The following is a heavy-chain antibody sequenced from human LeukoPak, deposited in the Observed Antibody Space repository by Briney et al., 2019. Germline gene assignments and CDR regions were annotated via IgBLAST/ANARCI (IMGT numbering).Heavy chain of an antibody. CDR2: INPDGSRT. D-gene: IGHD3-9*01. J-gene: IGHJ4*02. Sequence: GGSLRLSCAASGFTLSSYWTHWVRQAPGEGLVWVSRINPDGSRTDYADSVKGRFTISRDNTKNTVDLQMNSLRAEDTAVYYCARDFEAPSNCWGQGTLVTVSS. CDR3: ARDFEAPSNC. CDR1: GFTLSSYW. V-gene: IGHV3-74*01.